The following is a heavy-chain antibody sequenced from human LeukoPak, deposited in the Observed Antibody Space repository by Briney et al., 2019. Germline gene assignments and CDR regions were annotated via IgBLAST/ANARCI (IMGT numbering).Heavy chain of an antibody. J-gene: IGHJ4*02. CDR1: GFNFNNFP. D-gene: IGHD6-19*01. V-gene: IGHV3-23*01. CDR2: IRPSDGST. Sequence: GGSLRLSCATSGFNFNNFPMTWVRQAPGKGLVWVSAIRPSDGSTFYADSVKGRFTISRDSSKSTLYLQMNSLRAEDTAVYYCAKLTSGWFEDFWGQGTLVTVSS. CDR3: AKLTSGWFEDF.